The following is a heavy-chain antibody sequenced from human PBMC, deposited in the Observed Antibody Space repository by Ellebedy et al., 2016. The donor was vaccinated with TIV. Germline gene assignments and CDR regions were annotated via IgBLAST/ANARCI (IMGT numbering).Heavy chain of an antibody. Sequence: GESLKISCAASGFTFSSYWMSWVRQAPGKGLEWVSAISGSGGSTYYADSVKGRFTISRDNSKNTLYLQMNSLRAEDTAVYYCAKAALVPKVLDFDYWGQGTLVTVSS. CDR2: ISGSGGST. D-gene: IGHD6-13*01. V-gene: IGHV3-23*01. CDR1: GFTFSSYW. J-gene: IGHJ4*02. CDR3: AKAALVPKVLDFDY.